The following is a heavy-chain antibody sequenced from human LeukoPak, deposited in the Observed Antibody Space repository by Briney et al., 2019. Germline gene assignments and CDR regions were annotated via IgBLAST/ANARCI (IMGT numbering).Heavy chain of an antibody. J-gene: IGHJ4*02. Sequence: PGGSLRLSCAASGFTFDDYAMHWVRQAPGKGLEWVSGISWNSGSIVYADSVKGRFTISRDNSKNTLYLQMNSLRAEDTAVYYCARRSGIAVAGAFDYWGQGTLVTVSS. D-gene: IGHD6-19*01. CDR2: ISWNSGSI. CDR3: ARRSGIAVAGAFDY. CDR1: GFTFDDYA. V-gene: IGHV3-9*01.